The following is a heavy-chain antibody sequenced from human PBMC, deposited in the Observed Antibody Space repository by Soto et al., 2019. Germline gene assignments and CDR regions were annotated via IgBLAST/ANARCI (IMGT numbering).Heavy chain of an antibody. Sequence: QVQLQESGPGLVKPSGTLSLTCAVSGGSISSSNWWCWVRQPPGKGLERIGEIYHSGSTNYNPSLDSRVTMSVDKYNDPSSLQLSSVTAAGAAVYYCSANPEYITIFGVVTGWGNWFDPWRQGPLVTVSS. D-gene: IGHD3-3*01. CDR2: IYHSGST. V-gene: IGHV4-4*02. CDR3: SANPEYITIFGVVTGWGNWFDP. J-gene: IGHJ5*02. CDR1: GGSISSSNW.